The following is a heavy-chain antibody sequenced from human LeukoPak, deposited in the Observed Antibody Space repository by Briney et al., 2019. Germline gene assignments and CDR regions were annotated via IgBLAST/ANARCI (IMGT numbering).Heavy chain of an antibody. J-gene: IGHJ4*02. V-gene: IGHV3-15*01. Sequence: PGGSLRLSCAASGFTFSNAWMSWVRQAPGKGLEWVGRIKRKTDGATTDCAAPVKGRFTISRDDSKNTLYLQMNSLKTEDTAVYYCTTVSYSNYGFDYWGQGTLVTVSS. CDR3: TTVSYSNYGFDY. CDR2: IKRKTDGATT. D-gene: IGHD4-11*01. CDR1: GFTFSNAW.